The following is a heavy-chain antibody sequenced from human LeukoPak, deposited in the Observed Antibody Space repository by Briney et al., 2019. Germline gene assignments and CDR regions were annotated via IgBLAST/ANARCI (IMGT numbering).Heavy chain of an antibody. CDR3: ARGYSGGGYYIAH. Sequence: SETLSLTCVVSGGSISSGDFSWNWIRQPPGKGREWIGYIYQSGSTSYNSSLKSRVIMSVDKSRHQFSLNLISVTAADTAVHYCARGYSGGGYYIAHWGLGTLVTVSS. CDR2: IYQSGST. J-gene: IGHJ4*02. V-gene: IGHV4-30-2*01. D-gene: IGHD5-12*01. CDR1: GGSISSGDFS.